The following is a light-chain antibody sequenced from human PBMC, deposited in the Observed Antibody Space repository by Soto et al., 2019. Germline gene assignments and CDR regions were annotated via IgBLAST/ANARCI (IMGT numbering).Light chain of an antibody. CDR1: SRDVAGFDF. V-gene: IGLV2-11*01. CDR2: DVN. Sequence: QSALTQPRSVSGSPGQSVTISCTGTSRDVAGFDFVSWYQRHPDKAPKVIIHDVNKRPSGVPDRFSGSKSGNTAYLTVSGLQAEDEADYYCSSYACSNTPYVFGTGTKLTVL. CDR3: SSYACSNTPYV. J-gene: IGLJ1*01.